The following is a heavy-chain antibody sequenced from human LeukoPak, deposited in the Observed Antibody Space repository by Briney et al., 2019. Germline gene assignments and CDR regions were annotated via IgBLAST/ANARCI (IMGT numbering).Heavy chain of an antibody. J-gene: IGHJ4*02. V-gene: IGHV4-59*01. CDR2: IYYSGST. Sequence: SETLSLTCTVSGGSISSYYWSWLRQPPGKGLEWIGYIYYSGSTNYNPSLKSRVTISVDTSKNQFSLKLSSVTAADTAVYYCARGVYDFWSGYYYWGQGTLVTVSS. D-gene: IGHD3-3*01. CDR1: GGSISSYY. CDR3: ARGVYDFWSGYYY.